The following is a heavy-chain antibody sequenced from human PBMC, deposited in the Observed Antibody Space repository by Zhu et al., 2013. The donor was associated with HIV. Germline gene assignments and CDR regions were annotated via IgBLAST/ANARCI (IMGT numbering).Heavy chain of an antibody. CDR2: INHSGST. J-gene: IGHJ4*02. CDR3: ARGNDYGDYVGLYYFDY. D-gene: IGHD4-17*01. CDR1: GGSFSGYY. V-gene: IGHV4-34*01. Sequence: QVQLQQWGAGLLKPSETLSLTCAVYGGSFSGYYWSWIRQPPGKGLEWIGEINHSGSTNYNPSLKSRVTISVDTSKNQFSLKLSSVTAADTAVYYCARGNDYGDYVGLYYFDYWGQGTLVTVSS.